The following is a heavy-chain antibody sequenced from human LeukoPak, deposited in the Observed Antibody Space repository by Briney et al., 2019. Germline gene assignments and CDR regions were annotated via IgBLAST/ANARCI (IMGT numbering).Heavy chain of an antibody. Sequence: GGSLRLSCAASGFTFSDYYMNWIRQAPGKGLEWVSYISSSGSTIYYADSVKGRFTISRDNAKNSLYLQMNSLRAEDTAVYYCASILHYYDSSGYDYWGQGTLVTVSS. CDR3: ASILHYYDSSGYDY. CDR2: ISSSGSTI. CDR1: GFTFSDYY. D-gene: IGHD3-22*01. J-gene: IGHJ4*02. V-gene: IGHV3-11*01.